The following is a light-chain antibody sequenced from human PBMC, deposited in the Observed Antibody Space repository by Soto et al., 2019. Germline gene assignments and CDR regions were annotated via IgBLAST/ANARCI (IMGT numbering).Light chain of an antibody. V-gene: IGKV4-1*01. CDR2: WAS. J-gene: IGKJ1*01. CDR3: QRYYSAPQT. Sequence: DIVMTQSPDSLAVSLGERATINCKSSQSVLYSSNNKNYLAWYQQKPGQPPKLLIYWASTRESGVPDRFSGSGSWTDFTLTISSLQAEDVAVYYCQRYYSAPQTFGQGTKVEIK. CDR1: QSVLYSSNNKNY.